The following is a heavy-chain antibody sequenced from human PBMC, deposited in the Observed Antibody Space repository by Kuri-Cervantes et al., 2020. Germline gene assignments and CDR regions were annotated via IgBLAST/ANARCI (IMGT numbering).Heavy chain of an antibody. D-gene: IGHD3-9*01. Sequence: GESLKISCAASGFTFSSYWMSWVRQAPGKGLEWVANIKQDGSEKYYVDSVKGRFTISRDNAKNSLYLQMNSLRAEDTALYYCAKDSVKTRRILTGYSPGETGNYYGMDVWGQGTTVTVSS. CDR3: AKDSVKTRRILTGYSPGETGNYYGMDV. CDR2: IKQDGSEK. CDR1: GFTFSSYW. V-gene: IGHV3-7*03. J-gene: IGHJ6*02.